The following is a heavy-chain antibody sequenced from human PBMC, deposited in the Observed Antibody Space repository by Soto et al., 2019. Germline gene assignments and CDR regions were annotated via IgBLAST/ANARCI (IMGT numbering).Heavy chain of an antibody. V-gene: IGHV3-7*05. Sequence: GGSLRLSCAASGFTFSSYWMSWVRQAPGKGLEWVANIKQDGSEKYYVDSVKGRFTISRDNAKNSLYLQMNSLRAEETAVYYCARDPGRLWFGELYTAYYGMDVWGQGTTVTVSS. CDR1: GFTFSSYW. CDR3: ARDPGRLWFGELYTAYYGMDV. CDR2: IKQDGSEK. J-gene: IGHJ6*02. D-gene: IGHD3-10*01.